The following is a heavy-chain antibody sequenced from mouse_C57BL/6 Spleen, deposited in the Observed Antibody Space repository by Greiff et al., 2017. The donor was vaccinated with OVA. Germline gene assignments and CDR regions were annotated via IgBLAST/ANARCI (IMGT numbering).Heavy chain of an antibody. CDR1: GYTFTSYW. CDR3: AEGVNLFSPWFAY. CDR2: INPGNGGT. J-gene: IGHJ3*01. V-gene: IGHV1-53*01. D-gene: IGHD1-1*01. Sequence: VQLQQPGTELVKPGASVKLSCKASGYTFTSYWMHWVKQRPGQGLEWIGNINPGNGGTNYNEKFKGKATLTVDKSSSTAYMQLSSLTSEDSAVYDCAEGVNLFSPWFAYWGQGTLVTVSA.